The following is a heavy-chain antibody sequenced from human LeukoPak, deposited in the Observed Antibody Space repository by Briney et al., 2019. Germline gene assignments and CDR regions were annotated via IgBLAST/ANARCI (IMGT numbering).Heavy chain of an antibody. D-gene: IGHD3-16*01. Sequence: GGPLRPSGAASGFTFRSYSMNWVRKCPGKGWEGFSYISSSSSTISYAASVKGGFTISKDNGTNSLYLQMNSLRDEHTAAYFCARPDRPVCLYYFANWGHGTPVTVSP. V-gene: IGHV3-48*02. CDR3: ARPDRPVCLYYFAN. CDR1: GFTFRSYS. J-gene: IGHJ4*01. CDR2: ISSSSSTI.